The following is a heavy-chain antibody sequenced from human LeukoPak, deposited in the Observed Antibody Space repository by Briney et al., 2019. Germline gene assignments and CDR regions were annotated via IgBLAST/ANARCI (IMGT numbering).Heavy chain of an antibody. D-gene: IGHD6-25*01. V-gene: IGHV1-46*01. CDR3: ARDRLPGFDI. CDR2: INPSGGST. CDR1: GYTFTSYY. Sequence: ASVKVSCKASGYTFTSYYMHWVRRAPGQGLEWMGIINPSGGSTSYAQKFQGRVTMTRDMSTSTAYMELRSLRSDDTAVYYCARDRLPGFDIWGQGTMVTVSS. J-gene: IGHJ3*02.